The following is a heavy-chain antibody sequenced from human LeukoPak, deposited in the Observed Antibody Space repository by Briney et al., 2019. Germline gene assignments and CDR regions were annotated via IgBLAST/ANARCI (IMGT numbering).Heavy chain of an antibody. D-gene: IGHD6-13*01. J-gene: IGHJ4*02. CDR2: INHSGRT. V-gene: IGHV4-34*01. CDR1: GGSFSDYF. CDR3: ARYGSSWYNDY. Sequence: PSETLSLTCAVYGGSFSDYFWGWIRQPPGKGLEWIGEINHSGRTYYNPSLKSRVTISVDTSKNQFSLNLSSVTAADTAVYYCARYGSSWYNDYWGQGTLVTVSS.